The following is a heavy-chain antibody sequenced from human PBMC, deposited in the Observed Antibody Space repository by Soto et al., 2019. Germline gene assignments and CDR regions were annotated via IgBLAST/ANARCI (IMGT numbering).Heavy chain of an antibody. V-gene: IGHV1-69*06. CDR3: ARDLLIAAAGLYFDY. J-gene: IGHJ4*02. D-gene: IGHD6-13*01. CDR1: GWAFSSYA. Sequence: SLKVSWKAFGWAFSSYAISWVRHDPGQGLEWMGGIIPIFGTANYAQKFQGRVTITADKSTSTAYMELSSLRSEDTAVYYCARDLLIAAAGLYFDYWGQGTLVTVSS. CDR2: IIPIFGTA.